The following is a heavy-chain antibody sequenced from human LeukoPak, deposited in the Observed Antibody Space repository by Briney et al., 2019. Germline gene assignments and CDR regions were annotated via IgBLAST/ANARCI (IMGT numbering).Heavy chain of an antibody. D-gene: IGHD3-10*01. Sequence: SETLSLTCTVSGGSISSYYWSWIRQPPGKGLEWIGYIYYSGSTNYNPSLKSRVTISVDTSKNQFSLKLSSVTAADTAVYYCARGLAFLWFGELLPDAFDIWGQGTMVTVSS. CDR2: IYYSGST. V-gene: IGHV4-59*01. J-gene: IGHJ3*02. CDR3: ARGLAFLWFGELLPDAFDI. CDR1: GGSISSYY.